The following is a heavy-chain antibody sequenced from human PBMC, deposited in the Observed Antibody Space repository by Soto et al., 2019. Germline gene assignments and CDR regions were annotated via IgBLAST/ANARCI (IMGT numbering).Heavy chain of an antibody. J-gene: IGHJ4*01. D-gene: IGHD3-10*01. CDR3: ASGVARGISNY. Sequence: GGSLRLSCTASGFTVRSNYMSWVRQAPGKGLEWLSIITSGGTAFYADSVKGRFTISRDNSRNTQYLQINSLRVEDTAVYHCASGVARGISNYWGHGTLVTVSS. CDR2: ITSGGTA. CDR1: GFTVRSNY. V-gene: IGHV3-53*01.